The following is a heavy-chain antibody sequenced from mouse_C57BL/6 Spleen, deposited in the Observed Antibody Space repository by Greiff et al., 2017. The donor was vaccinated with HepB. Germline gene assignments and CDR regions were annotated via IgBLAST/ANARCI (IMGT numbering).Heavy chain of an antibody. Sequence: QVQLQQPGAELVKPGASVKLSCKASGYTFTSYWMQWVKQRPGQGLEWIGEIDPSDSYTNYNQKFQGKATLTVDTSSSTAYMQLSSLTSEDSAFYYCSRRDYLGQGTLVTVSA. J-gene: IGHJ3*01. CDR3: SRRDY. CDR1: GYTFTSYW. V-gene: IGHV1-50*01. CDR2: IDPSDSYT.